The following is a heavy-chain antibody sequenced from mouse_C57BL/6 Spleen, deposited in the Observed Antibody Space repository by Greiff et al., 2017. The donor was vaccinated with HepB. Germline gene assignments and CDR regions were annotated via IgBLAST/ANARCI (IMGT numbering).Heavy chain of an antibody. D-gene: IGHD1-1*01. CDR1: GYAFSSSW. Sequence: QVQLQQSGPELVKPGASVKISCKASGYAFSSSWMNWVKQRPGKGLEWIGRIYPGDGDTNYNGKFKGKATLTADKSSSTAYMQLSSLTSEDSAVYCCARNPTLYAMDYWGQGTSVTVSS. V-gene: IGHV1-82*01. CDR3: ARNPTLYAMDY. J-gene: IGHJ4*01. CDR2: IYPGDGDT.